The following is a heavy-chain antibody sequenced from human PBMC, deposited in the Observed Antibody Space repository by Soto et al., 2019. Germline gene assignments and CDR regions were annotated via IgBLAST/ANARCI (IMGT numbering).Heavy chain of an antibody. Sequence: GESLKISCKGSGYSFTSYWIGWVRQMPGKGLEWMGITCPGDSATRYSPSFQGQVTISADKSISTAYLQWSSLKASDTAMYYCARHGVAYCGGACSSGLDVWGRGTTVTVSS. CDR3: ARHGVAYCGGACSSGLDV. CDR2: TCPGDSAT. V-gene: IGHV5-51*01. CDR1: GYSFTSYW. D-gene: IGHD2-21*02. J-gene: IGHJ6*02.